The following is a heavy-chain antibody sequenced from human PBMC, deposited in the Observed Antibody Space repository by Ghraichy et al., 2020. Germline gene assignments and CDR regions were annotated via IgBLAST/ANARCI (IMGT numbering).Heavy chain of an antibody. Sequence: ASVKVSCKASGYTFTSYYMHWVRQAPGQGLEWMGIINPSGGSTSYAQKFQGRVTMTRDTSTSTVYMELSSLRSEDTAVYYCARGGHEGKYCSGGSCYDYYYGMDVWGQGTTVTVSS. CDR3: ARGGHEGKYCSGGSCYDYYYGMDV. V-gene: IGHV1-46*01. CDR1: GYTFTSYY. J-gene: IGHJ6*02. CDR2: INPSGGST. D-gene: IGHD2-15*01.